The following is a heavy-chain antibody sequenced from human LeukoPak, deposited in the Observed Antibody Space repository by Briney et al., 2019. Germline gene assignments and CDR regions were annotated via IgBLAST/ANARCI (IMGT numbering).Heavy chain of an antibody. CDR2: ISGSGATI. Sequence: GGSLRLSCAASGFTFSTYGMSWVRQAPGKGLEWVSGISGSGATIYYADSVKGRFTISRDNSRNTLFLHMNSLRAEDTAVYYCVRQAFDGSAFTCLDLWGQGTLVTVSS. CDR3: VRQAFDGSAFTCLDL. D-gene: IGHD3-16*01. J-gene: IGHJ5*02. CDR1: GFTFSTYG. V-gene: IGHV3-23*01.